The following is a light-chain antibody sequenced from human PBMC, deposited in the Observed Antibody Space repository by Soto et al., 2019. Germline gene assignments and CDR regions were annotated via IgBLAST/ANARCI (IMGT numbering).Light chain of an antibody. Sequence: DIQMNQPPSTLSAYEGDRVTTDCRASQSISSWLAWYQQKPGKPPKLLIYKASSLESGVPSRFSGSGSGTEFTLTISSLQPDDFATYYCQQYNRYFKSFGQGTKVDIK. CDR3: QQYNRYFKS. CDR2: KAS. J-gene: IGKJ1*01. V-gene: IGKV1-5*03. CDR1: QSISSW.